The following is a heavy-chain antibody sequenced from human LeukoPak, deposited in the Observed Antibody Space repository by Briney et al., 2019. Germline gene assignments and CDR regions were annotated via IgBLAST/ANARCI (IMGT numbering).Heavy chain of an antibody. CDR3: ARDVPAGYCSGGSCYSFHWFDP. CDR2: INWNGGST. D-gene: IGHD2-15*01. CDR1: GFTFGNYG. Sequence: GGSLRLSCAASGFTFGNYGMSWVRQAPGKGLEWVSGINWNGGSTGYADSVEGRFTISRDNAKNSQYLQMNSLRAEDTAVYYCARDVPAGYCSGGSCYSFHWFDPWGQGTLVTVSS. V-gene: IGHV3-20*04. J-gene: IGHJ5*02.